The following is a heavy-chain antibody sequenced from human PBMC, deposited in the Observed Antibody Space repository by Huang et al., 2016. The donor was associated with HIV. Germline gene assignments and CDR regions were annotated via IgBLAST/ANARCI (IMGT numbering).Heavy chain of an antibody. CDR3: SRVPGYFNSSGYYWYAFDI. J-gene: IGHJ3*02. D-gene: IGHD3-22*01. Sequence: EVQLVESGGGWVKLGRSQRLSCTVPGFTLGDYNMTWFRQGPGKGLEELGFIRSKADNWTTEYAASMIGRFLISREDSKSIAYLEMNSLKTEDTAVYYCSRVPGYFNSSGYYWYAFDIWGQGTMVTVSS. CDR2: IRSKADNWTT. CDR1: GFTLGDYN. V-gene: IGHV3-49*05.